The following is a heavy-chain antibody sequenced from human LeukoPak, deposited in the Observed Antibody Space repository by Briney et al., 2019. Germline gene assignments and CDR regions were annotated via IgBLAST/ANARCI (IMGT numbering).Heavy chain of an antibody. CDR3: ARGGPPYDFWSGPRFDY. Sequence: GGSLRLSCAASGFTFSSYSMNWVRQAPGKGPEWLSYISSTSSTIYYADSVKGRFTISRDNAKNSLYLQMDSLRAEDTAVYYCARGGPPYDFWSGPRFDYWGQGTLVTVSS. V-gene: IGHV3-48*01. D-gene: IGHD3-3*01. CDR1: GFTFSSYS. CDR2: ISSTSSTI. J-gene: IGHJ4*02.